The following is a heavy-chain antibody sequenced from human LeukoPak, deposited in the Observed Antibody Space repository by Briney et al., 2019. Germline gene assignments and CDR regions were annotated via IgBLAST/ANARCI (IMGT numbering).Heavy chain of an antibody. CDR2: IYTSGST. V-gene: IGHV4-61*02. J-gene: IGHJ4*02. CDR3: ARDDSYGSAYFDY. D-gene: IGHD5-18*01. CDR1: GGSISSGSYY. Sequence: SETLSLTCTVSGGSISSGSYYWSWIRQPAGKGLEWIGRIYTSGSTNYNPSLKSRVTISVDTSKNQFSLKLSSVTAADTAVYYCARDDSYGSAYFDYWGQGTLVTVSS.